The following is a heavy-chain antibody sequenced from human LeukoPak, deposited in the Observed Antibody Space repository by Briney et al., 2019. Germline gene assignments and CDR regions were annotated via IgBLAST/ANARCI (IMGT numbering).Heavy chain of an antibody. Sequence: GGSLRLSCVASGFTFSTYSMNWVRQAPGKGLEWVSFISTSSNYIYYADSVKGRFTISRDNAKNSLYLQMNSLRAEDPAVYYCARDNWIEAHYFDYWGQGTLVTVSS. CDR2: ISTSSNYI. CDR3: ARDNWIEAHYFDY. CDR1: GFTFSTYS. V-gene: IGHV3-21*01. J-gene: IGHJ4*02. D-gene: IGHD1-20*01.